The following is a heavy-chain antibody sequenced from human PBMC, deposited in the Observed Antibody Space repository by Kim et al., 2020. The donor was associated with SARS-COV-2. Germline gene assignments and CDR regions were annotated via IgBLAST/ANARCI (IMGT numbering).Heavy chain of an antibody. D-gene: IGHD3-3*01. CDR1: GFTFSRYF. CDR3: TGFVGEDFAPH. J-gene: IGHJ4*02. Sequence: GGSLRLSCAGSGFTFSRYFMHWVRQVPGQGLEWVSRIQNDGSDTTYADSVRGRFTISRDNAKNTLYLQMNSLRVEDTATYFCTGFVGEDFAPHLGRGTLVTVSS. CDR2: IQNDGSDT. V-gene: IGHV3-74*03.